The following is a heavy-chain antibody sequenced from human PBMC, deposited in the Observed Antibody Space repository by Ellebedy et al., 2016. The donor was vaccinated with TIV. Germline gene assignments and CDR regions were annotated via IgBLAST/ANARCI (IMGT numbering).Heavy chain of an antibody. CDR2: ISVSGSTT. Sequence: GESLKISCAASGFTFSSYAMSWVRQAPGKGLEWVSAISVSGSTTYYADSVKGRFTISRDNSKNTLYLQMNSLRAEDTAVYYCPKGQRVVTAPFDYWGQGTLVTVSS. CDR1: GFTFSSYA. D-gene: IGHD2-21*02. CDR3: PKGQRVVTAPFDY. J-gene: IGHJ4*02. V-gene: IGHV3-23*01.